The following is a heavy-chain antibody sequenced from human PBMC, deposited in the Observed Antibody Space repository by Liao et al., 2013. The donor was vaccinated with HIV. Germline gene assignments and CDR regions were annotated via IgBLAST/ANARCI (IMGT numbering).Heavy chain of an antibody. J-gene: IGHJ5*02. CDR2: LYTSGSI. D-gene: IGHD3-3*01. CDR1: GASVSSGDFY. V-gene: IGHV4-61*02. CDR3: ARTDQYYDFWNGYENWFDP. Sequence: QVQLQESGPGLVKPSQTLSLTCTVSGASVSSGDFYWSWIRQPAGKGLEWIGRLYTSGSINYNPSLKSRVTMSVDTSKNQFSLKLSSVTAADTAVYYCARTDQYYDFWNGYENWFDPWGQGTLVTVSS.